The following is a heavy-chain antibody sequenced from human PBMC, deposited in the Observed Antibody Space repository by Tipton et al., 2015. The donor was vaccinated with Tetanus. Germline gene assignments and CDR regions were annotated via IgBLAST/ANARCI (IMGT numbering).Heavy chain of an antibody. CDR2: INHSGTA. CDR3: ARPEASGRARGFDI. D-gene: IGHD3-10*01. V-gene: IGHV4-34*01. Sequence: TLSLTCAVSGGSFTDFYWSWIRQVPGQGLVWIGEINHSGTANKNPSLKSRVTMSVDTSNRQFSLSLDSVTASDTAVYYCARPEASGRARGFDIWGQGTKVTVSP. J-gene: IGHJ3*02. CDR1: GGSFTDFY.